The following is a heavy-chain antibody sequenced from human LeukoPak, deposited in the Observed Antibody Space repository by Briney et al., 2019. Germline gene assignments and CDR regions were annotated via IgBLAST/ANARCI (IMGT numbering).Heavy chain of an antibody. V-gene: IGHV3-23*01. J-gene: IGHJ3*02. D-gene: IGHD1/OR15-1a*01. CDR3: ALRVTTALNAFDI. CDR1: GFTFSYYA. Sequence: GGSLSLSCAASGFTFSYYAITWVRQAPGKGLEWVSGISDSGSTTSYADSVKGRFTISRDNSNNTLFLQMHNLRAEDTAVYYCALRVTTALNAFDIWGQGTMVTVS. CDR2: ISDSGSTT.